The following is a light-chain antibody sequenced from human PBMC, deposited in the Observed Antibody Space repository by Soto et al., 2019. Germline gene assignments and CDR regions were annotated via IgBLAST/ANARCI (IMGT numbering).Light chain of an antibody. CDR1: SSNIGAGYD. J-gene: IGLJ2*01. Sequence: QSVLTQPPSVSGAPGQRVTISCTGSSSNIGAGYDVHWYHQLPGTAPKLLIYGNSNRPSGVPDRFSGSKSGTSASLAITGLQAEDEADYYCQSYDSSLCGSVFGGGTKLTVL. V-gene: IGLV1-40*01. CDR2: GNS. CDR3: QSYDSSLCGSV.